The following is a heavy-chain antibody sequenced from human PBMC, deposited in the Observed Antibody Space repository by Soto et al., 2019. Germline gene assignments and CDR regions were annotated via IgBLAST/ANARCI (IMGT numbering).Heavy chain of an antibody. CDR1: GGSISNYP. V-gene: IGHV4-59*08. J-gene: IGHJ2*01. D-gene: IGHD4-17*01. CDR2: MYHSGTS. CDR3: ARRSVTTYYYFDL. Sequence: WETLYLTGTVSGGSISNYPWSWIRQSPGKGLEWIGNMYHSGTSNYNPSLESRVTISVDTSRDQFSLTLSSVTAADTAIYFCARRSVTTYYYFDLWGRGTLVTVSS.